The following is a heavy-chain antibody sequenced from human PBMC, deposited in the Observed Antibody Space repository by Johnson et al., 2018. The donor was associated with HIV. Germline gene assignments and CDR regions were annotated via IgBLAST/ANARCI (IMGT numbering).Heavy chain of an antibody. D-gene: IGHD7-27*01. Sequence: MLLVESGGGLVQPGGSLKLSCAASGFTFSGSAMHWVRQASGKGLEWVGRIRSKANSYATAYAASVKGRFTISRDDSKNTAYLQMNSLKTEDTAVYYCARDGETGKDAFDIGGQGTRVIVSS. J-gene: IGHJ3*02. CDR1: GFTFSGSA. CDR2: IRSKANSYAT. CDR3: ARDGETGKDAFDI. V-gene: IGHV3-73*01.